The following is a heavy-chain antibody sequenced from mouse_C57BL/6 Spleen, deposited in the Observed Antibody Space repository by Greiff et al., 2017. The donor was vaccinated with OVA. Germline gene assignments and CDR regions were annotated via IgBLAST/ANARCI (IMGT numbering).Heavy chain of an antibody. J-gene: IGHJ3*01. CDR1: GFTFSSYA. CDR2: ISSGGDYI. Sequence: EVMLVESGEGLVKPGGSLKLSCAASGFTFSSYAMSWVRQTPEKRLEWVAYISSGGDYIYYADTVKGRFTISRDNARNTLYLQMSSLKSEDTAMYYCTRDSRYDYDRTWFAYWGQGTLVTVSA. CDR3: TRDSRYDYDRTWFAY. V-gene: IGHV5-9-1*02. D-gene: IGHD2-4*01.